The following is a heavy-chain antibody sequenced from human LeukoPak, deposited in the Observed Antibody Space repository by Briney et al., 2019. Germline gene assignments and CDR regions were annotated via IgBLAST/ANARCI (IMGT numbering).Heavy chain of an antibody. V-gene: IGHV3-7*01. Sequence: GGSLRLSCAASGFTFSTYWMAWVRQAPGKGLEWVATIKPDGGDKYYVDSVKGRFTISRDNARNSQFLQMNSLRAEDTAVYYCARDRSTVAGIDYWGQGTLVTVSS. J-gene: IGHJ4*02. CDR1: GFTFSTYW. CDR2: IKPDGGDK. D-gene: IGHD6-19*01. CDR3: ARDRSTVAGIDY.